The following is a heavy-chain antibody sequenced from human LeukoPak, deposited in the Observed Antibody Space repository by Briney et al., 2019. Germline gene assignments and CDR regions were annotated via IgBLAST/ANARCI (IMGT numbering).Heavy chain of an antibody. CDR3: ARRGMATMSY. V-gene: IGHV4-59*01. CDR1: GGSISSYY. Sequence: SGTLSLTCTVSGGSISSYYWSWIRQPPGKGLEWIGYIYYSGSTYYNPSLRSRVTISVDTSKNQFSLKLSSVTAADTAVYYCARRGMATMSYWGQGTLVTVSS. CDR2: IYYSGST. D-gene: IGHD5-24*01. J-gene: IGHJ4*02.